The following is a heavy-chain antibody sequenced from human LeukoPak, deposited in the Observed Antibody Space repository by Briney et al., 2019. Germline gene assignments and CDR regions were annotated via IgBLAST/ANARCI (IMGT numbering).Heavy chain of an antibody. CDR2: INSDGSST. Sequence: GGSLSLSCAASGFTFSSYWMHWVRQAPGKGLVWVSRINSDGSSTSYADSVKGRFTISRDNAKNTLYLQMNSLRAEDTAVYYCARGLYSSSYNDYWGQGTLVTVSS. V-gene: IGHV3-74*01. CDR1: GFTFSSYW. D-gene: IGHD6-6*01. CDR3: ARGLYSSSYNDY. J-gene: IGHJ4*02.